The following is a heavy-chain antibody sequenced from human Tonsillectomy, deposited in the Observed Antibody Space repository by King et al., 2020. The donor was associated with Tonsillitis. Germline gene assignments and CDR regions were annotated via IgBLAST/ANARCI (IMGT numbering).Heavy chain of an antibody. Sequence: VQLVESGGGLVQPGGSLRLSCAASGFTFISYAMSWVRQAPGKGLEWGSAISVRSSNTYYADPVKGRFTISRDNSKNTLYLQMSSLRAEDTALYYCAKDLRGYSSGWYGGSSFDYWGQGTLVTVSS. CDR2: ISVRSSNT. CDR3: AKDLRGYSSGWYGGSSFDY. CDR1: GFTFISYA. D-gene: IGHD6-19*01. J-gene: IGHJ4*02. V-gene: IGHV3-23*04.